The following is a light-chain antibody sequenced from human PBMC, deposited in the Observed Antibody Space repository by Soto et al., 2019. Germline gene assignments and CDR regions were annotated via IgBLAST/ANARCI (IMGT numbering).Light chain of an antibody. CDR1: QPISSY. Sequence: DIQMTQSPASLFASVGDRVAITCRASQPISSYLNWYQHKPGKAPTLLIYAASNLQSGVPSRFSGSGSGTDFTLTISSLELEDFATYYCQQTRRAPRTFGPGTKLEIK. J-gene: IGKJ2*01. CDR3: QQTRRAPRT. CDR2: AAS. V-gene: IGKV1-39*01.